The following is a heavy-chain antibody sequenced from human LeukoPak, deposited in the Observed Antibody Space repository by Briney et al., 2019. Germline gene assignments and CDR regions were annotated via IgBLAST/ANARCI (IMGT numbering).Heavy chain of an antibody. J-gene: IGHJ4*02. D-gene: IGHD3-10*01. Sequence: ASVKVSCKASGYTFTSYGISWVRQAPGQGLEWMGWISAYNDNTNYAQKLQGRVTMTTDTSTSTAYMELRSLRSDDTAVYYCARLPLFGELLLFDYWGQGTLVTVSS. V-gene: IGHV1-18*01. CDR2: ISAYNDNT. CDR3: ARLPLFGELLLFDY. CDR1: GYTFTSYG.